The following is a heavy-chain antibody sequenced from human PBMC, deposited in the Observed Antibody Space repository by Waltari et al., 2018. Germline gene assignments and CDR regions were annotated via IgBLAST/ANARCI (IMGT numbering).Heavy chain of an antibody. CDR2: IHYSGSS. D-gene: IGHD1-26*01. Sequence: QVQLQESGPGLVKPSETLSLTCTVPGGSPSTYYWRWVRQSPGKGLEWIGYIHYSGSSVYNPSLRSRVAISLDTPNNQFSLRLRSVTAADAAIYYCARADTSTSYFYYYMDVWGKGTTVTVSS. J-gene: IGHJ6*03. V-gene: IGHV4-59*01. CDR3: ARADTSTSYFYYYMDV. CDR1: GGSPSTYY.